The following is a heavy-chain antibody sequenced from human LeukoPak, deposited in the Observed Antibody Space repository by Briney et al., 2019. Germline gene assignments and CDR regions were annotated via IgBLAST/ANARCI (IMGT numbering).Heavy chain of an antibody. CDR1: GFTFGLYS. D-gene: IGHD2-15*01. V-gene: IGHV3-48*02. J-gene: IGHJ4*02. Sequence: PGGSLRLSCAASGFTFGLYSMTWVRQAPGKGLEWIAYISGSGDTIKYADLVEGRFTISRDNAKRSVYLEMNSLTDEDTAVYFCTRGVAMAIWSQGTLVTASS. CDR3: TRGVAMAI. CDR2: ISGSGDTI.